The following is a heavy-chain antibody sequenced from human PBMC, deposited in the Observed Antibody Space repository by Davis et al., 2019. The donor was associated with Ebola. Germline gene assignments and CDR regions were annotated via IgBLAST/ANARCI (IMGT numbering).Heavy chain of an antibody. CDR3: ARAGVYYYDSSGYWSAYAFDI. D-gene: IGHD3-22*01. J-gene: IGHJ3*02. CDR1: GGAINNYY. CDR2: IHPSGST. V-gene: IGHV4-4*08. Sequence: MPSETLFLTCTVSGGAINNYYLSWIRQPPGKGLEWIGYIHPSGSTKYNPSLRSRVSISVDTSKNQISLKLTSVTAADTAVYYCARAGVYYYDSSGYWSAYAFDIWGQGTMVTVSS.